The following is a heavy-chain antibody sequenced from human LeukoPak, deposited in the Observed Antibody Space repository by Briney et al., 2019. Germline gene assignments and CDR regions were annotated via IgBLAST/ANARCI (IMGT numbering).Heavy chain of an antibody. CDR2: IYYGGST. V-gene: IGHV4-59*13. J-gene: IGHJ4*02. D-gene: IGHD5-24*01. CDR1: GGSISSYY. CDR3: ARGAMTTTSTFDY. Sequence: SETLSLTCTVSGGSISSYYWSWILQPPRKGLEWIGYIYYGGSTNYNPSLKSRVTLSVDTSKNQFSLKLSSVTAADTAVYYCARGAMTTTSTFDYWGQGTLVTVSS.